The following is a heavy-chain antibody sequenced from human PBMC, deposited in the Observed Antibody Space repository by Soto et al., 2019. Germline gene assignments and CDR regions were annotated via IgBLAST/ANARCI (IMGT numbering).Heavy chain of an antibody. J-gene: IGHJ1*01. CDR1: GFTFSSYA. Sequence: PGGSLRLSCAASGFTFSSYAMSWVRQAPGKGLEWVSAISGSGGSTYYADSVKGRFTISRDNSKNTLYLQMNSLRAEDTAVYYCAKIGPNSPTASICSRSPLFHHSGQGTPVIVTS. CDR3: AKIGPNSPTASICSRSPLFHH. V-gene: IGHV3-23*01. D-gene: IGHD7-27*01. CDR2: ISGSGGST.